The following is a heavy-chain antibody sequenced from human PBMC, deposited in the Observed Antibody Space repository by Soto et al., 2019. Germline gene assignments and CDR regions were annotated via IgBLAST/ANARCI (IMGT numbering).Heavy chain of an antibody. CDR3: ARDLGITGTYYYYYGMDV. Sequence: NPSETLSLTCTVSGGSVSSGSYYWSWIRQPPGKGLEWIGYIYYSGSTNYNPSLKSRVTISVDTSKNQFSLKLSSVTAADTAVYYCARDLGITGTYYYYYGMDVWGQGTTVTVSS. CDR1: GGSVSSGSYY. D-gene: IGHD1-20*01. J-gene: IGHJ6*02. V-gene: IGHV4-61*01. CDR2: IYYSGST.